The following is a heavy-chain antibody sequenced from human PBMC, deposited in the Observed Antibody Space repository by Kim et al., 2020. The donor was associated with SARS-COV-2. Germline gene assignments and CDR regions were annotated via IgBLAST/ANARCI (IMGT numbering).Heavy chain of an antibody. CDR1: GFTFSSYA. Sequence: GGSLRLSCAASGFTFSSYAMSWVRQAPGKGLEWVSAISGSGGSTYYADSVKGRFTISRDNSKNTLYLQMNSLRAEDTAVYYCAKELITGANGYYYYGMDVWGQGTTVTVSS. CDR2: ISGSGGST. V-gene: IGHV3-23*01. D-gene: IGHD2-8*01. J-gene: IGHJ6*02. CDR3: AKELITGANGYYYYGMDV.